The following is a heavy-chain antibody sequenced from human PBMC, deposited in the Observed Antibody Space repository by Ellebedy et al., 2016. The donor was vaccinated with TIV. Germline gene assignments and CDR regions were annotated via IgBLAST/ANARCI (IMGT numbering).Heavy chain of an antibody. CDR3: ARDDGRRYYDSSGYYLNWFDP. CDR1: GDSVSSNSAA. V-gene: IGHV6-1*01. Sequence: SETLSLTXAISGDSVSSNSAAWNWIRQSPSRGLEWLGRTYYRSKWYNDYAVSVKSRITINPDTSKNQFSLQLNSVTPEDTAVYYCARDDGRRYYDSSGYYLNWFDPWGQGTLVTVSS. CDR2: TYYRSKWYN. J-gene: IGHJ5*02. D-gene: IGHD3-22*01.